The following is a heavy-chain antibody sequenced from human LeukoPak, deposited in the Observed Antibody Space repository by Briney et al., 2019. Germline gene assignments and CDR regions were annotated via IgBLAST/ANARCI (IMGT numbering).Heavy chain of an antibody. Sequence: ASVKVSCKASGYTFTGYYVHWVRQAPGQGLEWMGWMNPKSGGTNYAQKFQGRVTMTRDTSISTAYMDLSRLRSDDTAVYYCVQFELDYWGQGTLVTVSS. D-gene: IGHD1-7*01. CDR2: MNPKSGGT. CDR3: VQFELDY. V-gene: IGHV1-2*02. CDR1: GYTFTGYY. J-gene: IGHJ4*02.